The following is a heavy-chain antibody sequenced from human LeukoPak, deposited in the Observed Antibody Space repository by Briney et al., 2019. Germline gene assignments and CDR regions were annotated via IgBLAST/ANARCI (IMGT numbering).Heavy chain of an antibody. CDR2: IYPGDSDT. CDR3: ARRSCGSTSCYSAFDI. Sequence: GESLKISCKGSGYSFTSYWIGWVRQMPGKGLEWMGIIYPGDSDTRYSPSFQGQVTISADKSISTAYLQWSSLKASDTAMYYCARRSCGSTSCYSAFDIWGQGTMVTVSS. CDR1: GYSFTSYW. D-gene: IGHD2-2*02. J-gene: IGHJ3*02. V-gene: IGHV5-51*01.